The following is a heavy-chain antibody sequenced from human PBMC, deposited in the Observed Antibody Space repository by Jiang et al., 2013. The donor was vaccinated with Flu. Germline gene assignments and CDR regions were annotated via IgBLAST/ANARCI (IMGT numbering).Heavy chain of an antibody. D-gene: IGHD5-18*01. Sequence: GGGLAKPGESLRLSCVASGVTFKNTWMAWVRQAPGKGLEWVGRIKSKADGETKDYAEPVKGRFSISRDDSKNTVYLQMNSLKSEDAGLYYCTTDSETAMVSYDFWGQGALVTVSS. CDR2: IKSKADGETK. CDR3: TTDSETAMVSYDF. J-gene: IGHJ4*02. CDR1: GVTFKNTW. V-gene: IGHV3-15*01.